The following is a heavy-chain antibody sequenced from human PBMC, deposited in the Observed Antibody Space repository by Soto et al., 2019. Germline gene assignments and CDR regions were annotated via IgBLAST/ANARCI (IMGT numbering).Heavy chain of an antibody. CDR2: ISYDGSNK. V-gene: IGHV3-30-3*01. D-gene: IGHD3-3*01. J-gene: IGHJ4*02. CDR3: ARDPYYGAPIDY. CDR1: GFTFSSYW. Sequence: PGGSLRLSCAASGFTFSSYWMSWVRQAPGKGLEWVAVISYDGSNKYYADSVKGRFTISRDNSKNTLYLQMNSLRAEDTAVYYCARDPYYGAPIDYWGQGTLVTVSS.